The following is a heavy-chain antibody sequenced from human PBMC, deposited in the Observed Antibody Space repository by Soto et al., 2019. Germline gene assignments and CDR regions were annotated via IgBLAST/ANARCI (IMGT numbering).Heavy chain of an antibody. CDR2: IYYSGST. CDR1: GGSISSGSYY. J-gene: IGHJ4*02. Sequence: SETLSLTCTVSGGSISSGSYYWGWIRQPPGKGLEWIGNIYYSGSTYYNPSLKSRVTISVDTSKNQFSLKLSSVTAADTAAYYCARRQSSSWYGLWGQGTLVTVSS. V-gene: IGHV4-39*01. D-gene: IGHD6-13*01. CDR3: ARRQSSSWYGL.